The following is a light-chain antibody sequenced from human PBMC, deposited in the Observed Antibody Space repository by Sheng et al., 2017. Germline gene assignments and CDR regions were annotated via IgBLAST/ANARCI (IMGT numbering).Light chain of an antibody. CDR3: QQSYTTLT. Sequence: DIQLTQSPSSLSASVGDSVTITCRASQRVSRYLNWYQHKPGKAPKLLISAVSNLQSGVPSRFSGSGSETDFTLTIGSLQPEDFATYYCQQSYTTLTFGGGPRWRSN. J-gene: IGKJ4*01. V-gene: IGKV1-39*01. CDR2: AVS. CDR1: QRVSRY.